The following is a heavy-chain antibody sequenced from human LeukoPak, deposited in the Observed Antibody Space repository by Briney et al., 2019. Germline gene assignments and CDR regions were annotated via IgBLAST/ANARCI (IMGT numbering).Heavy chain of an antibody. Sequence: ASVKVSCKASGYTFTSYGISWVRQAPGQGLEWMGWISAYNGNTNYAQKLQGRVTMTTDTSTNTAYMELRSLRSDDTAVYYCARDGYYDILTGYQNSAFDIWGQGTMVTVSS. V-gene: IGHV1-18*04. J-gene: IGHJ3*02. CDR3: ARDGYYDILTGYQNSAFDI. CDR2: ISAYNGNT. CDR1: GYTFTSYG. D-gene: IGHD3-9*01.